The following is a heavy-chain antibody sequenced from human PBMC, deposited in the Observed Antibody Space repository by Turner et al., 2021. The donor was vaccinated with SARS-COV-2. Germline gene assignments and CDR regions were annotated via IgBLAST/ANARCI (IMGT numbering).Heavy chain of an antibody. Sequence: VQLVESGGGLIQPGGSLSLPCAASGFTVISKYMSWVRQAPGKGLEWVTVINRDDSTYYADCVKGRFTISRNNSKNTLYLQMNSLRAEDTAVYYCARDRGGYSDYWGQGTLVTVSS. CDR2: INRDDST. V-gene: IGHV3-53*01. J-gene: IGHJ4*02. CDR1: GFTVISKY. CDR3: ARDRGGYSDY. D-gene: IGHD3-10*01.